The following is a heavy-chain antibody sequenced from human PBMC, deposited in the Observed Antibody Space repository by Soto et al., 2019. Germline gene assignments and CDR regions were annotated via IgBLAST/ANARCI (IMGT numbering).Heavy chain of an antibody. CDR3: ARGINYYASGDDAFDI. J-gene: IGHJ3*02. Sequence: QVQLVQSGAEVKKPGASVKVSCKASGYTFTSYDINWVRQATGQGLEWMGWMNPNSGNTGYAQKFQGRVPLTRTTSISRAYLALSSLRSADTAVYYCARGINYYASGDDAFDIWGQGTRVTVSS. D-gene: IGHD3-10*01. CDR1: GYTFTSYD. CDR2: MNPNSGNT. V-gene: IGHV1-8*01.